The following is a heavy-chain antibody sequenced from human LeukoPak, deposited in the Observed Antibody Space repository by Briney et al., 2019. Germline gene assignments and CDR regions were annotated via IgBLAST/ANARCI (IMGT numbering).Heavy chain of an antibody. D-gene: IGHD5-18*01. J-gene: IGHJ4*02. V-gene: IGHV3-48*01. CDR2: ISSTSATI. Sequence: GGSLRLSCAASGFTFRDYSMNWVRQPPGKGLEWVAYISSTSATIYYAQSVKGRFTISRDNAKYSVHLQMNSLRVEDTAIYYCARDPRYNYASGSPDFWGEGTLVTVSS. CDR1: GFTFRDYS. CDR3: ARDPRYNYASGSPDF.